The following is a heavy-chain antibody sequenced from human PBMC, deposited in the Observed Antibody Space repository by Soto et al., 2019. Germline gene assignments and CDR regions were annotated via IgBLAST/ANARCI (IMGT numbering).Heavy chain of an antibody. J-gene: IGHJ4*02. CDR2: IYYSGST. Sequence: SETLSLTCTVSGGSISSSSYYWGWIRQPPGKGLEWIGSIYYSGSTYYNPSLKSRVTISVDTSKNQFSLKLSSVTAADTAVYYCARRLPYCSGGSCYGHFDYWGQGTLVTVSS. D-gene: IGHD2-15*01. CDR1: GGSISSSSYY. CDR3: ARRLPYCSGGSCYGHFDY. V-gene: IGHV4-39*01.